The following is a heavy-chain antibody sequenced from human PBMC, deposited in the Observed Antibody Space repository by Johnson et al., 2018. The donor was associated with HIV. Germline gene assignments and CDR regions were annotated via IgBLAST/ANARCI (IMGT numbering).Heavy chain of an antibody. J-gene: IGHJ3*02. CDR1: GFTFSSYD. CDR3: ARPQGGAPLAMAFDS. Sequence: VQLVESGGGLVQPGGSLRLSCAASGFTFSSYDTHWVRQATGKGLEWVSAIGTAGDTHYPGSVQGRFTISRDKAKNSLYLQMNSLRAEDTAVYYCARPQGGAPLAMAFDSWGQGTMVTVSS. D-gene: IGHD3-16*01. V-gene: IGHV3-13*01. CDR2: IGTAGDT.